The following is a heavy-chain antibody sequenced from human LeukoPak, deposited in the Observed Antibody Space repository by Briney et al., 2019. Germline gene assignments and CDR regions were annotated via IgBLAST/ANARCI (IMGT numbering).Heavy chain of an antibody. D-gene: IGHD2-15*01. V-gene: IGHV3-48*03. CDR3: ARGPMGHCGGGSCF. CDR1: GFTFSSFE. CDR2: ISSSISST. J-gene: IGHJ4*02. Sequence: PGGSLRLSCAASGFTFSSFEMHWVRQAPGKGLEWVSFISSSISSTYYADSVKGRFTISRDNAKNSVYLQMNSLRADDTAVYYCARGPMGHCGGGSCFGGQGTLVTVSS.